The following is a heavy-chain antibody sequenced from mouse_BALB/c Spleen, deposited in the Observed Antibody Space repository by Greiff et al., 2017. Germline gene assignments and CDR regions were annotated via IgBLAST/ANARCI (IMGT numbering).Heavy chain of an antibody. Sequence: QVHVKQSGAELVRPGTSVKVSCKASGYAFTNYLIEWVKQRPGQGLEWIGVINPGSGGTNYNEKFKGKATLTADKSSSTAYMQLSSLTSDDSAVYFCARDDYDGFAYWGQGTLVTVSA. D-gene: IGHD2-4*01. CDR1: GYAFTNYL. CDR3: ARDDYDGFAY. V-gene: IGHV1-54*01. J-gene: IGHJ3*01. CDR2: INPGSGGT.